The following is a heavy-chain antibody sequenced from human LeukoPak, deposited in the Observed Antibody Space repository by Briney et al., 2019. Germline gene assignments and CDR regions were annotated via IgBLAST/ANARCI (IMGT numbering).Heavy chain of an antibody. V-gene: IGHV4-4*07. D-gene: IGHD3-22*01. J-gene: IGHJ4*02. Sequence: SETLSLTCTVSGGSISSYYWSWIRQPAGKGLEWIGRIFTSGSADYNPSLQSRVTISIDTSKNQFSLKVKSLTAADTAVYYCAREARVYDGSGYYHDWWGQGTLVTVTS. CDR3: AREARVYDGSGYYHDW. CDR2: IFTSGSA. CDR1: GGSISSYY.